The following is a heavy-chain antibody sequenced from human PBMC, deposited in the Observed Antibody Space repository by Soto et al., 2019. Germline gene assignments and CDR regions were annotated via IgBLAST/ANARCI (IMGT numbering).Heavy chain of an antibody. CDR1: GFTFSSYA. Sequence: GGSLRLSCAASGFTFSSYAMHWVRQAPGKGLEWVAVISYDGSNKYYADSVKGRFTISRDNSKNTLYLQMNSLRAEDTAVYYCARGYYDFWSGYPPFYYCGSVRPSGYVLSWGQGTLVTVSS. J-gene: IGHJ5*02. D-gene: IGHD3-3*01. CDR2: ISYDGSNK. V-gene: IGHV3-30-3*01. CDR3: ARGYYDFWSGYPPFYYCGSVRPSGYVLS.